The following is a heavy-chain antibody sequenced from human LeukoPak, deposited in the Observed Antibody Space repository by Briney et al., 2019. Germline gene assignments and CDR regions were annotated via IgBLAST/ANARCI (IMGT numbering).Heavy chain of an antibody. V-gene: IGHV3-30*02. J-gene: IGHJ4*02. CDR3: AKEIWPTVTIPGRTYFDY. Sequence: GGSLTLSCPATEFTFIRYGMHWVRQAPGKGLEGVAFIRYDGNNKYYADSVKGRFTISRDNSKNTLYLQMNSLRTEDTAVYYCAKEIWPTVTIPGRTYFDYWGQGTLVTVSS. CDR2: IRYDGNNK. D-gene: IGHD4-17*01. CDR1: EFTFIRYG.